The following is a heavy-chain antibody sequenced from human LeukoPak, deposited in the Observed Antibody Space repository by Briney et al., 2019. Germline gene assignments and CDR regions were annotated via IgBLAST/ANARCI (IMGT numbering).Heavy chain of an antibody. CDR2: ISYDESHI. V-gene: IGHV3-30-3*01. Sequence: GGSLRLSCAASGFAFSSYAMHWVRQAPGKGLEWVAVISYDESHIYYADSVKGRFTISRDNSENTLYLQMNSLRVEDTAVYNCARCSGYGMDVWGQGTTVTVSS. D-gene: IGHD3-10*02. J-gene: IGHJ6*02. CDR1: GFAFSSYA. CDR3: ARCSGYGMDV.